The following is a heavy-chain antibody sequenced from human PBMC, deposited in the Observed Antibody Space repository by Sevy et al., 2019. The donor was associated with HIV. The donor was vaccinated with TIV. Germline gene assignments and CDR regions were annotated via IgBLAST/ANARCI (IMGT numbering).Heavy chain of an antibody. J-gene: IGHJ4*02. V-gene: IGHV3-30*18. Sequence: GGSLRLSCAASGFTLSTHVMYWVRQAPGKGLEWVAGISYDESTQYYGDSVKGRFTVSRDNSKNTLFLQMHSLRPEDTAVYYCAKDPRPYGDNVEGFDFWGQGTLVTVSS. CDR3: AKDPRPYGDNVEGFDF. CDR2: ISYDESTQ. D-gene: IGHD4-17*01. CDR1: GFTLSTHV.